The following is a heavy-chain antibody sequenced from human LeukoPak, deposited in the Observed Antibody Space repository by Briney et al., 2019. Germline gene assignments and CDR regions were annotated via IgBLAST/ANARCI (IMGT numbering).Heavy chain of an antibody. CDR3: TIDPNWGTHS. J-gene: IGHJ4*02. Sequence: GGSLRLSCAASGFTFSTYTMYWVRHPPGKRLEWVSIIGNNGGGIHYADSVKGRFTISRDNFKNALYLQMNSLRVEDTAVYYCTIDPNWGTHSWGQGVLVTVSS. V-gene: IGHV3-23*01. CDR1: GFTFSTYT. CDR2: IGNNGGGI. D-gene: IGHD7-27*01.